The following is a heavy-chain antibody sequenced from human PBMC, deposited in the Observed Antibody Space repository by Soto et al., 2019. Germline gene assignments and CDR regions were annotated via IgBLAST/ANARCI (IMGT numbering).Heavy chain of an antibody. CDR2: INSDGSST. V-gene: IGHV3-74*01. J-gene: IGHJ6*02. D-gene: IGHD6-13*01. Sequence: GGSLRLSCAASGFTFRRYLVHLVRQAPGKGLVWVSRINSDGSSTSYADSVKGRFTISRDNAKNTLYLQMNSLRAEDAAVYYCARSAAAGLIYYYGMDVWGQGTTVTVSS. CDR3: ARSAAAGLIYYYGMDV. CDR1: GFTFRRYL.